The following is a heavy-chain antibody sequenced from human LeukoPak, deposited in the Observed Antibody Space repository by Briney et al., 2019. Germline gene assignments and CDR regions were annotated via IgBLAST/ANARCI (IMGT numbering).Heavy chain of an antibody. V-gene: IGHV1-69*04. CDR2: IIPILGIA. D-gene: IGHD3-16*02. CDR3: ARDRGLRLGELSSPSEYSQH. J-gene: IGHJ1*01. CDR1: GGTFSSYA. Sequence: ASVKVSCKASGGTFSSYAISWVRQAPGQGLEWMGRIIPILGIANYAQRFQGRVTITADKSTSTAYMELSSLRSEDTAVYYCARDRGLRLGELSSPSEYSQHWGQGTLVTVSS.